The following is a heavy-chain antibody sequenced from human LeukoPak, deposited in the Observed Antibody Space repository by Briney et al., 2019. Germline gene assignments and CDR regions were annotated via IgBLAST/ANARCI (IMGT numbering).Heavy chain of an antibody. D-gene: IGHD3-22*01. CDR2: INRSGNT. J-gene: IGHJ3*02. CDR3: ARAAPFRITMIVVVITTYAFDI. Sequence: SETLSLTCAVYGGSFSGYYWSWIRQPPGKGLEWIGEINRSGNTNYNSSLKRRVTISVDTSKNQFSLRLSSVTAADTAVYYCARAAPFRITMIVVVITTYAFDIWGQGTMVTVSS. CDR1: GGSFSGYY. V-gene: IGHV4-34*01.